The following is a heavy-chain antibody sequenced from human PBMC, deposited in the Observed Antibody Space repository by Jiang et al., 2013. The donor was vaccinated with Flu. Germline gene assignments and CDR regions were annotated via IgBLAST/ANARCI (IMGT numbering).Heavy chain of an antibody. CDR2: IYFTDSNT. D-gene: IGHD1-1*01. CDR1: GYSFTSYW. CDR3: ATTRDGNFRWDF. Sequence: GAEVKKPGESLKISCKGSGYSFTSYWIGWVRQMPGKGLEWMGIIYFTDSNTKYSPSFQGQVTISADKSISTAFLQWSGLEASDTGIYYCATTRDGNFRWDFWGQGTPVTVSS. V-gene: IGHV5-51*01. J-gene: IGHJ4*02.